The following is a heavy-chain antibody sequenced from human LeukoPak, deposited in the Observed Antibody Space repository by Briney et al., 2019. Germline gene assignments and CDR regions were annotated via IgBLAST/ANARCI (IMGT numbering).Heavy chain of an antibody. J-gene: IGHJ6*04. CDR2: ISSSGSTI. CDR1: GFTFSSHE. V-gene: IGHV3-48*03. D-gene: IGHD3-10*02. Sequence: QTGGSLRLSCAASGFTFSSHEMNRVRQAPGKGLEWVSYISSSGSTIYYADSVKGRFTISRDNAKNSLYLQMNSLRAEDTAVYYCAELGITMIGGVWGKGTTVTISS. CDR3: AELGITMIGGV.